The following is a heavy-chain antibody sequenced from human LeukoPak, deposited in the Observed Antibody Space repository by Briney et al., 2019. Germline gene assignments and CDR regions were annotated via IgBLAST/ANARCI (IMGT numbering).Heavy chain of an antibody. CDR2: MNPNSGNT. Sequence: ASVKVSCKASGYTFTSYDTNWVRQATGQGLEWMGWMNPNSGNTGYAQKFQGRVTMTRNTSISTAYMELSSLRSEDTAVYYCARVLPRSTAFDYWGQGTLVTVSS. CDR3: ARVLPRSTAFDY. D-gene: IGHD2-21*02. V-gene: IGHV1-8*01. CDR1: GYTFTSYD. J-gene: IGHJ4*02.